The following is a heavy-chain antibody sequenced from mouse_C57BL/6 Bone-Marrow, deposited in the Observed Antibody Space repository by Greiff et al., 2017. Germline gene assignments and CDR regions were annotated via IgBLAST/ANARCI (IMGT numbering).Heavy chain of an antibody. CDR2: ISYSGST. V-gene: IGHV3-1*01. J-gene: IGHJ4*01. CDR1: GYSITSGYD. D-gene: IGHD2-4*01. Sequence: EVKLMESGPGMVKPSQSLSLTCTVTGYSITSGYDWHWIRHFPGNKLEWMGYISYSGSTNYNPSLKSRISITHDPSKNHFFLKLNSVTTEDTATYYCARGDDYDEGYYAMDYWGQGTSVTVSS. CDR3: ARGDDYDEGYYAMDY.